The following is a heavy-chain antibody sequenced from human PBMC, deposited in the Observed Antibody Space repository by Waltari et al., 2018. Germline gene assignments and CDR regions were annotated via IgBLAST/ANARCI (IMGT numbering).Heavy chain of an antibody. CDR2: INHSGST. CDR3: ARDPLGYCSSTSCRGRKYFQH. J-gene: IGHJ1*01. Sequence: QVQLQQWGAGLLKPSETLSLTCAVYGASFSGYYWICFRHPPGKGLAWIGEINHSGSTNYNPSLKSRVTISVDTSKNQFSLKLSSVTAADTAVYYCARDPLGYCSSTSCRGRKYFQHWGQGTLVTVSS. D-gene: IGHD2-2*01. CDR1: GASFSGYY. V-gene: IGHV4-34*01.